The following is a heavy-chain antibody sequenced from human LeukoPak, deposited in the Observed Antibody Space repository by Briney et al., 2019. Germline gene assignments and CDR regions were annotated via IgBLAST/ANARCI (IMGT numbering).Heavy chain of an antibody. CDR1: GGTFSSYA. CDR3: ARGKNDLEHYPGYYYYYGMDV. J-gene: IGHJ6*02. Sequence: SVKVSCKASGGTFSSYAISWVRQAPGQGLEWMGRIIPIFGIANYAQKFQGRVTITADKSTSTAYMELSSLRSEDTAVYYCARGKNDLEHYPGYYYYYGMDVWGQGTTVTVSS. V-gene: IGHV1-69*04. D-gene: IGHD1-1*01. CDR2: IIPIFGIA.